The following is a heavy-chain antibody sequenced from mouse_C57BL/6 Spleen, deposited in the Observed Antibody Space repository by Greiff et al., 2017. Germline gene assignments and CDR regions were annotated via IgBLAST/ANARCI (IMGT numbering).Heavy chain of an antibody. CDR2: VYPYNGGT. Sequence: VQLKESGPVLVKPGPSVKISCKASGFTFTDYYMHWVKQSHGKSLEWIGLVYPYNGGTSYNQKFKGKATLTVDTSSSTAYLELDSLASEGAAVYYCAGGEGAWLAYWGQGTLVTVSA. CDR3: AGGEGAWLAY. J-gene: IGHJ3*01. CDR1: GFTFTDYY. V-gene: IGHV1-36*01.